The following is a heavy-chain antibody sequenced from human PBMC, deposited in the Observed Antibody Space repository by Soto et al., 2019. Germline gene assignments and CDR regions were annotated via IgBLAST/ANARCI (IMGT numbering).Heavy chain of an antibody. CDR2: IHYTGAT. Sequence: PSDTLSLTCNVSGGSISRSYWLWIRQPPGKRLEWIGYIHYTGATRYSPSLKSRVTMSVETSKNQISLKLTSVTAADTAVYYCARGGEAVAGYDYSGLHVWGRGTTVTVSS. J-gene: IGHJ6*02. V-gene: IGHV4-59*01. CDR1: GGSISRSY. D-gene: IGHD6-19*01. CDR3: ARGGEAVAGYDYSGLHV.